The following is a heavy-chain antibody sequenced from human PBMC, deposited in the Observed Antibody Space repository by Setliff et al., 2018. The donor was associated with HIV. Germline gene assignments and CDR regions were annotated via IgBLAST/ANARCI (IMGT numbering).Heavy chain of an antibody. CDR3: ARRGTHGAFDI. Sequence: PSETLSLTCTISGGFISNHYWNWIRQPPGKGLEWIGSTHYSGSSYYSPSLKSRVTISLDTSKNQFSLKLSSMTAADTAVYYCARRGTHGAFDIWGQGTMVTVSS. CDR2: THYSGSS. CDR1: GGFISNHY. V-gene: IGHV4-59*08. J-gene: IGHJ3*02. D-gene: IGHD3-10*01.